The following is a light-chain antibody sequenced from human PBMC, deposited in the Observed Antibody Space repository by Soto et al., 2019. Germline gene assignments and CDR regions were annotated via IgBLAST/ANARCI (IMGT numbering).Light chain of an antibody. Sequence: QSVLTQPASVSGSPGQSVTISCTGTSNDAGGYKYVSWYQQHPGKAPKLMIYDVSNRPSGVSNRFSGSKSDNTASLTISGLQAEAEADYYCSSYADNTTRVFGGGTKLTVL. J-gene: IGLJ2*01. CDR2: DVS. CDR3: SSYADNTTRV. V-gene: IGLV2-14*03. CDR1: SNDAGGYKY.